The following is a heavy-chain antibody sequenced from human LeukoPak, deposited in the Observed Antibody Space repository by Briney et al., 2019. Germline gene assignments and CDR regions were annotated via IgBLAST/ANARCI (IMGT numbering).Heavy chain of an antibody. V-gene: IGHV3-48*04. Sequence: HPGGSLRLSCAASGFTFSSYSMNWVRQAPGKGLEWVSYISSSSSTIYYADSVKGRFTISRDNAKNSLYLQMNSLRAEDTAVYYCARGLSTSAWIQPWQNDAFDIWGQGAMVTVSS. CDR3: ARGLSTSAWIQPWQNDAFDI. J-gene: IGHJ3*02. CDR2: ISSSSSTI. CDR1: GFTFSSYS. D-gene: IGHD5-18*01.